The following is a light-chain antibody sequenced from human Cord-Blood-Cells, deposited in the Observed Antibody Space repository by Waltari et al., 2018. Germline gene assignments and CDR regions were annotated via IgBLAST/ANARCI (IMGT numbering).Light chain of an antibody. Sequence: EIVLTQSPATLSMSAGQSATLSCRASQSVSSYLALYQQKPGQAPRLLIYDASNRATGIPARFSGSGSGTDFTLTISSLEPEDVAVYYWQQRSNWWTFGQGTKVEIK. CDR1: QSVSSY. J-gene: IGKJ1*01. CDR2: DAS. V-gene: IGKV3-11*01. CDR3: QQRSNWWT.